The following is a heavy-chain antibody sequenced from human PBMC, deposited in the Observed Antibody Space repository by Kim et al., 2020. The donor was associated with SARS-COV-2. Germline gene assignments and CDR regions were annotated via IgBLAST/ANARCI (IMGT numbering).Heavy chain of an antibody. CDR1: GGSISSGGYY. CDR2: IYYSGST. J-gene: IGHJ3*02. CDR3: AREEEILSGGRHGDAFDI. V-gene: IGHV4-31*03. Sequence: SETLSLTCTVSGGSISSGGYYWSWIRQHPGKGLEWIGYIYYSGSTYYNPSLKSRVTISVDTSKNQFSLKLSSVTAADTAVYYCAREEEILSGGRHGDAFDIWGHGTMVTVSS. D-gene: IGHD2-15*01.